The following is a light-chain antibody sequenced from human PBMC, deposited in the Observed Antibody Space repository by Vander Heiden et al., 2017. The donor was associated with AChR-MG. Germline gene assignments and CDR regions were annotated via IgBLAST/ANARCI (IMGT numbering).Light chain of an antibody. V-gene: IGKV1-39*01. Sequence: DIQMTQSPSSLSASVGDRVCITCRASQSISSYLNWYQQKPGKAPKLLIYAASSLQSGVPSRFSGSGYGTDFTLTISSLQPEDFATYYCQQIDSTPVLTFGHGTKVDI. CDR1: QSISSY. J-gene: IGKJ3*01. CDR3: QQIDSTPVLT. CDR2: AAS.